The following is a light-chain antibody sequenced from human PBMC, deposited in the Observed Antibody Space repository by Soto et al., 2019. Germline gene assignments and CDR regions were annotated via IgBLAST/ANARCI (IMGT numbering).Light chain of an antibody. Sequence: DIQMTQSPSSVSASVGDRVTITCWASQNIDKWLAWYQQKPGKAPKLLIYAASNLRGGVPSRFSGSGSGTDFTLTISSLQPEDFATYSCQHARSFPITFGQGTRLE. CDR2: AAS. V-gene: IGKV1-12*01. J-gene: IGKJ5*01. CDR3: QHARSFPIT. CDR1: QNIDKW.